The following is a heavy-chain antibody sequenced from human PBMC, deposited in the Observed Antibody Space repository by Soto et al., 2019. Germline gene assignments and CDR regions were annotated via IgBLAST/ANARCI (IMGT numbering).Heavy chain of an antibody. CDR2: IYYSGST. CDR3: ARSTMVRGSRGWFDP. J-gene: IGHJ5*02. CDR1: GGSISSGCYY. Sequence: SETLSLTCTVSGGSISSGCYYWSWIRQHPGKGLEWIGYIYYSGSTYYNPSLKSRVTISVDTSKNQFSLKLSSVTAADTAVYYCARSTMVRGSRGWFDPWGQGTLVTVSS. D-gene: IGHD3-10*01. V-gene: IGHV4-31*03.